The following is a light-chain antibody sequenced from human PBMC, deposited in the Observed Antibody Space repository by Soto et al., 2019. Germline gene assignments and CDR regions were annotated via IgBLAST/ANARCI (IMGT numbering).Light chain of an antibody. CDR2: EVS. J-gene: IGLJ1*01. Sequence: QSALTQPASVSGSTGQTITISCTGTSSDVGGYNYVSWYQQHPGKAPKLMIYEVSNRPSGVSFRFSGSKYGNTASLTIFGLQAEDEADYYCSSYTSRTAYVVGSATKVNVL. CDR3: SSYTSRTAYV. V-gene: IGLV2-14*01. CDR1: SSDVGGYNY.